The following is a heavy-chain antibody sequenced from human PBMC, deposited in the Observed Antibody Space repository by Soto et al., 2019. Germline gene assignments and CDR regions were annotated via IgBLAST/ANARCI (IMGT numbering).Heavy chain of an antibody. CDR3: AKDWGSSGWYNWFDS. CDR1: GFTLSNTG. D-gene: IGHD6-19*01. J-gene: IGHJ5*01. V-gene: IGHV3-30*18. Sequence: QVQLVESGGGVVQPGTSLRLSCVVSGFTLSNTGVHWVRQAPGKGLEWVAMISHDGFSQYYLDSVKGRFIISRDNSKNTVYLQMHSLRPEDTSVYYCAKDWGSSGWYNWFDSWGQGTLVTVSS. CDR2: ISHDGFSQ.